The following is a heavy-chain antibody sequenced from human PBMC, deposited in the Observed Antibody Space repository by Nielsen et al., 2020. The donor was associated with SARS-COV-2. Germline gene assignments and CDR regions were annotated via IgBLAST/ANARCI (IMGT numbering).Heavy chain of an antibody. CDR2: INHSGST. Sequence: SETLSLTCAVYGGSFSGYYWSWIRQPPGKGLEWIGEINHSGSTNYNPSLKSRVTISVDTSKNQFSLKLSSVTAADTAVYYCARGRPFGVVKVRPPDYWGQGTLVTVSS. V-gene: IGHV4-34*01. J-gene: IGHJ4*02. D-gene: IGHD3-3*01. CDR1: GGSFSGYY. CDR3: ARGRPFGVVKVRPPDY.